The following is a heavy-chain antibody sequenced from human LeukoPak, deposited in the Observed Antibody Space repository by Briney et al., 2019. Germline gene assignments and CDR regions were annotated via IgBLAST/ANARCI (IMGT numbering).Heavy chain of an antibody. Sequence: PGGSLRLSCAASGFTFSSYGMHWVRQAPGKGLEWVAVIWYDGSNKYYADSVKGRFTISRDNSKNTLYLQMNSLRAGDTAVYYCARAGVVLQPEYYFDYWGQGTLVTVSS. V-gene: IGHV3-33*01. J-gene: IGHJ4*02. CDR1: GFTFSSYG. CDR2: IWYDGSNK. D-gene: IGHD2/OR15-2a*01. CDR3: ARAGVVLQPEYYFDY.